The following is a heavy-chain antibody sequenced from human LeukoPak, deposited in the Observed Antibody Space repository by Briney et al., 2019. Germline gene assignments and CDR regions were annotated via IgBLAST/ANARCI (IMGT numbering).Heavy chain of an antibody. CDR2: ISSSTYI. D-gene: IGHD5-18*01. Sequence: GGSLRLSCVASGFTFPSYSMNWVRQAPGKGLEWVSSISSSTYIYYADSVKGRFTISRDNAKNSLYLQMNSLRAEDTAVYYCASHVDTAMVSDYFDSWGQGTQVTVSS. CDR3: ASHVDTAMVSDYFDS. CDR1: GFTFPSYS. V-gene: IGHV3-21*01. J-gene: IGHJ4*02.